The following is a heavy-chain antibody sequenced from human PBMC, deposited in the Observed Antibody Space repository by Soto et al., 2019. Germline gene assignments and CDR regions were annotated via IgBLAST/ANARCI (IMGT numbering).Heavy chain of an antibody. D-gene: IGHD6-13*01. CDR1: GYTLTKYY. V-gene: IGHV1-46*01. CDR2: INPSGGTT. Sequence: QVQLVQSGAEVKKPGASVKVSCKASGYTLTKYYMHWVRQAPGHGLEWMGIINPSGGTTTYAQNFQGRGTRTRDTSTSTVYMELSSLRSEDTAVYYCARGAAAGVRTFDYWGQGTLVTVSS. J-gene: IGHJ4*02. CDR3: ARGAAAGVRTFDY.